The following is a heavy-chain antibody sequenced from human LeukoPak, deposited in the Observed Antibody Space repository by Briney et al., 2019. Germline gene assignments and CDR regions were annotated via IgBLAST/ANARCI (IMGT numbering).Heavy chain of an antibody. CDR2: IWYDGSNK. CDR1: GFTFSSYA. J-gene: IGHJ4*02. V-gene: IGHV3-33*06. Sequence: GGSLRLSCAASGFTFSSYAMSWVRQAPGKGLEWVAVIWYDGSNKYYADSVKGRFTISRDNSKNTLYLQMNSLRAEDTAVYYCAKDRRPYSSGRFVDYWGQGTLVTVSS. D-gene: IGHD6-19*01. CDR3: AKDRRPYSSGRFVDY.